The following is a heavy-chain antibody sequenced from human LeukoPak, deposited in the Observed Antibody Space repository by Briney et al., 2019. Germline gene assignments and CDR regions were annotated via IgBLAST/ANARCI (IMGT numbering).Heavy chain of an antibody. Sequence: PGGSLRLSCAASGFTFSSYAMSWVRQAPGKGLEWVSAISGSGGSTYYADSVKGRFTISRDNAKNSLYLQMNSLRAEDTAVYYCARVAAAGTPRRGWLDYWGQGTLVTVSS. CDR1: GFTFSSYA. CDR2: ISGSGGST. CDR3: ARVAAAGTPRRGWLDY. J-gene: IGHJ4*02. V-gene: IGHV3-23*01. D-gene: IGHD6-13*01.